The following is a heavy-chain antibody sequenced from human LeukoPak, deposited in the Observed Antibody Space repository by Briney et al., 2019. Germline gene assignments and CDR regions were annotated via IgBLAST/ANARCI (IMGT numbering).Heavy chain of an antibody. CDR2: ISSNGGST. Sequence: GVTLRLSCSASGFTFSSYAMHWVRQAPGKGLESVSAISSNGGSTYYADSVKGRFTISRDNSKNTLYLQMSSLRAEDTAVYYCVKGGFDSPQFDPWGQGTLVTVSS. CDR1: GFTFSSYA. D-gene: IGHD3-22*01. V-gene: IGHV3-64D*06. CDR3: VKGGFDSPQFDP. J-gene: IGHJ5*02.